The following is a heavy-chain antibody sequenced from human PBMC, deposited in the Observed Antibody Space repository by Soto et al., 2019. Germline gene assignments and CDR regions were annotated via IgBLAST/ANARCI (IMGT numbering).Heavy chain of an antibody. CDR2: INHSGST. V-gene: IGHV4-34*01. CDR3: AREARYYSSGRFWWFDP. J-gene: IGHJ5*02. Sequence: SETLSLTCAVYGGSFSDYYWSWIRQPPGKGLEWIGEINHSGSTNYNPYLKSRVTISVDTSKNQFSLKLSSVTAADTAVYYCAREARYYSSGRFWWFDPWGQGTLVTVSS. D-gene: IGHD3-10*01. CDR1: GGSFSDYY.